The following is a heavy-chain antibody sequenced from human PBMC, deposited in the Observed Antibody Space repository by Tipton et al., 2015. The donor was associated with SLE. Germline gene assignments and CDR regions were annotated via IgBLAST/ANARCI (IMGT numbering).Heavy chain of an antibody. J-gene: IGHJ6*02. V-gene: IGHV4-34*01. CDR1: GGSFSDTY. Sequence: GLVKPSETLSLTCAVYGGSFSDTYWSWIRQSPGKGLEWIGEVNHSGGSDYNPCLKSRVTISVDTSKNQFSLKLSSVTAADTAVYCWATTEIYYGSGSYWGGWYYGMDVWGQGTTVTVSS. D-gene: IGHD3-10*01. CDR3: ATTEIYYGSGSYWGGWYYGMDV. CDR2: VNHSGGS.